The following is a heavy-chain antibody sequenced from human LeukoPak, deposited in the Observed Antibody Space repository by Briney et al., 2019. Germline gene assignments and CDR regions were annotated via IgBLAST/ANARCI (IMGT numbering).Heavy chain of an antibody. CDR2: IYYSGST. D-gene: IGHD3-10*01. Sequence: SETLSLTCTVSGGSISSSSYYWGWIRQPPGKGLEWIGSIYYSGSTYYNPSLKSRVTISVDTSKNQFSLKLSSVTAAETAVYYCARANYGSGSYTIWFDPWGQGTLVTVSS. CDR3: ARANYGSGSYTIWFDP. J-gene: IGHJ5*02. CDR1: GGSISSSSYY. V-gene: IGHV4-39*07.